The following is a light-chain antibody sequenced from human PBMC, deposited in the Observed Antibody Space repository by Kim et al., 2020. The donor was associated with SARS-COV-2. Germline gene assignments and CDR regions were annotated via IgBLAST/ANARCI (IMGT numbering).Light chain of an antibody. Sequence: QSALTQPASVSGPPGQSITISCTGTSSDVGGYNYVSWYQQHPGKAPKLMIYDVSNRPSGVSNRFSGSKSGNTASLTISGLQAEDEADYYCSSYTSSSTPGVFGGGTQLTVL. CDR1: SSDVGGYNY. CDR3: SSYTSSSTPGV. V-gene: IGLV2-14*03. J-gene: IGLJ2*01. CDR2: DVS.